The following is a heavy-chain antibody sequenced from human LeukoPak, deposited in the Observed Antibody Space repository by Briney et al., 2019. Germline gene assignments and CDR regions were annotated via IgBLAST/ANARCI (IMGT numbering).Heavy chain of an antibody. V-gene: IGHV4-34*01. Sequence: HSGSTNYNPSLKSRVTISVDTSKNQFSLKLSSVTAADTAVYYCARAYYYDSSGYYLGLDYWGQGTLVTVSS. J-gene: IGHJ4*02. CDR3: ARAYYYDSSGYYLGLDY. CDR2: HSGST. D-gene: IGHD3-22*01.